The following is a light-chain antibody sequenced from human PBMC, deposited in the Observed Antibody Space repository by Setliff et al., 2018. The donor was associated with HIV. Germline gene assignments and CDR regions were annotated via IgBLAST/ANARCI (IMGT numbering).Light chain of an antibody. V-gene: IGLV3-21*03. CDR3: QVWDSSSDHHV. CDR2: DDN. CDR1: NIGSNS. J-gene: IGLJ1*01. Sequence: SYELTQAPSVSVAPGKTARITCGGNNIGSNSVHWYQQKPGQAPVLVVYDDNDRPSGIPARFSGYNSGNTATLTISRVEAGDEADYYCQVWDSSSDHHVFGTGTKVTVL.